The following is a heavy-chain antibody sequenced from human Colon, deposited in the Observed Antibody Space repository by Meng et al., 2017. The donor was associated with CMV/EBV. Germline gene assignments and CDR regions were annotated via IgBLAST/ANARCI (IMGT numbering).Heavy chain of an antibody. D-gene: IGHD2-15*01. Sequence: CAASGFTFSGYSMQWVRQAPGKGLEYVSAITGDGRNTYYANSVKGRFTISRDNSKNTLYLQMGSLRGEDMAVYYCARVGDGGTCYDYWGQGTLVTVSS. J-gene: IGHJ4*02. CDR3: ARVGDGGTCYDY. CDR1: GFTFSGYS. V-gene: IGHV3-64*01. CDR2: ITGDGRNT.